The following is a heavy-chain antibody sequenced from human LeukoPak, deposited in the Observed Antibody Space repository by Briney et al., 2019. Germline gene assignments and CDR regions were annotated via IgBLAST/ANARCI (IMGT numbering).Heavy chain of an antibody. D-gene: IGHD1-26*01. CDR1: GGSFSGYY. CDR2: INHGGST. J-gene: IGHJ4*01. CDR3: ARWESYGDY. Sequence: SETLSLTCAVYGGSFSGYYWSWIRQPPGKGLEWIGEINHGGSTNYNPSLKSRVTISVDTSKNQFSLKLSSVTAADTAVYYCARWESYGDYWGQGTLVTVSS. V-gene: IGHV4-34*01.